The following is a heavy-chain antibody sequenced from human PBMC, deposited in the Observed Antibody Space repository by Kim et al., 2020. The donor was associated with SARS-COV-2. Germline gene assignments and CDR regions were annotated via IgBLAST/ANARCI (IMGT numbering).Heavy chain of an antibody. CDR3: ARHAVRGADYYFDY. Sequence: ADSVKGPFTISRDNAKNSLYLQMNILRAEDTAVYYCARHAVRGADYYFDYWGQGTLVTVSS. V-gene: IGHV3-11*03. D-gene: IGHD3-10*01. J-gene: IGHJ4*02.